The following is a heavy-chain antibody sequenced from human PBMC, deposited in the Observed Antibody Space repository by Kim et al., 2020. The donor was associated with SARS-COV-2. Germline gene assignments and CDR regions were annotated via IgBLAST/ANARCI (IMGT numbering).Heavy chain of an antibody. V-gene: IGHV4-34*01. J-gene: IGHJ6*03. D-gene: IGHD3-10*01. Sequence: SETLSLTCAVYGGSSSGYYWSWIRQPPGKGLEWIGEINHSGSTNYNPSLKSRVTISVDTSKNQFSLKLSSVTAADTAVYYCARGVPMVSYYYYYMDVWGKGTTVTVSS. CDR2: INHSGST. CDR1: GGSSSGYY. CDR3: ARGVPMVSYYYYYMDV.